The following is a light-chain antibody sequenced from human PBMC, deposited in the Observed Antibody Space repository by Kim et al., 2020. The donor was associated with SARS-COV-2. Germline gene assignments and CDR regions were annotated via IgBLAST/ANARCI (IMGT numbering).Light chain of an antibody. J-gene: IGLJ1*01. CDR3: QVWDSSTLYV. CDR1: KLGDRY. CDR2: QDT. V-gene: IGLV3-1*01. Sequence: VSPEQTASITCSGDKLGDRYTSWYQQKPGQSPLLVIYQDTKRPSGIPERFSGSTSGNTATLTITGAQAMDEADYYCQVWDSSTLYVFGAGTKVTVL.